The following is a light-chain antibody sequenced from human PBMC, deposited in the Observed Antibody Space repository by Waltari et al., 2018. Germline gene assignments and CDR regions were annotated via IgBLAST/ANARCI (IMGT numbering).Light chain of an antibody. CDR3: QQHDNHPLNV. J-gene: IGKJ4*01. Sequence: DIQMTQSPSSLSASVGDRVTITCQASQDIRNNLNWYQQKPGKAPKLLIYDASILETRVPSRFSGSGSGTEFTVTISSLQPEDIATYWCQQHDNHPLNVFGGGTKVDLK. V-gene: IGKV1-33*01. CDR1: QDIRNN. CDR2: DAS.